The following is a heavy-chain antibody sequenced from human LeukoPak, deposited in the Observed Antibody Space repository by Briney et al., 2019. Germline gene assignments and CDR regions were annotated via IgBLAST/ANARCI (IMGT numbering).Heavy chain of an antibody. J-gene: IGHJ4*02. D-gene: IGHD3-10*01. CDR2: IYYSGST. CDR3: ARAYGSGSYLMGLDY. V-gene: IGHV4-39*07. Sequence: KTSETLSLTCTVSGGSISSSSYYWGWIRQPPGKGRVWIGSIYYSGSTYYNPSLKSRVTISVDTSKNQFSLKLSSVTAADTAVYYCARAYGSGSYLMGLDYWGQGTLVSVPS. CDR1: GGSISSSSYY.